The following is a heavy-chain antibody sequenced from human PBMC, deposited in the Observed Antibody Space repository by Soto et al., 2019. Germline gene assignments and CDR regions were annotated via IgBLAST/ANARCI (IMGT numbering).Heavy chain of an antibody. D-gene: IGHD5-12*01. CDR2: IYYSGTT. V-gene: IGHV4-31*03. CDR3: ARALRVATFSY. Sequence: PSETLSLTCNVSGASISSGAYYWTGIRQRPGKGLEWIGFIYYSGTTYYNPSLKSRVTISGDTSKNQFSLKLTSVTAADTAVYYCARALRVATFSYWGQGALVTVSS. J-gene: IGHJ4*02. CDR1: GASISSGAYY.